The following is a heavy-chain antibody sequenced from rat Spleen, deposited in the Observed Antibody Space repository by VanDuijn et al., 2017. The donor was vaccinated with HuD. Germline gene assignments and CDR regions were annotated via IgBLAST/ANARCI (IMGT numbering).Heavy chain of an antibody. V-gene: IGHV5S11*01. CDR2: ISYGDSSGHSST. D-gene: IGHD1-9*01. CDR3: ARRHYGYTDYFDY. CDR1: GFTFSNYY. Sequence: EVQLVESGGGLVQPGRSMKLSCAASGFTFSNYYMAWVRQAPTKGLEWVATISYGDSSGHSSTYYRDSVKGRFTISRDNAKSTLSLQMDSLRSEEAATYYCARRHYGYTDYFDYWGQGVMVTVSS. J-gene: IGHJ2*01.